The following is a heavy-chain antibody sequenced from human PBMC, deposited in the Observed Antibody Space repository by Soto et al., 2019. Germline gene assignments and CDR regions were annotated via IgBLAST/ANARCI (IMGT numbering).Heavy chain of an antibody. CDR2: VFWDDDK. Sequence: ITLKESGPSLVKPTQTLTLTCTFSGFALTDIGVGVCWIRQPPGKALEWLALVFWDDDKRYNPSLRSRLTITRDIPTQQVAVTVEKIHPGDTATYDCVQIRCGGDCLTFYSSHAYYGLDVWGQGTTVTVSS. J-gene: IGHJ6*02. D-gene: IGHD2-21*02. V-gene: IGHV2-5*02. CDR3: VQIRCGGDCLTFYSSHAYYGLDV. CDR1: GFALTDIGVG.